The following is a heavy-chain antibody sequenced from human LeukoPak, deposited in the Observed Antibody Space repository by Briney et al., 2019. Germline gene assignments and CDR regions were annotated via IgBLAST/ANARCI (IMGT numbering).Heavy chain of an antibody. CDR2: ISSSSSYI. CDR1: GFTFSSYS. Sequence: GGSLRLSCAESGFTFSSYSMNWVRQAPGKGLEWVSSISSSSSYICYADSVKGRFTISRDNAKNSLYLQMNSLRAEDTAVYYCASSGYGGNPGSSGNWFDPWGQGTLVTVSS. V-gene: IGHV3-21*01. D-gene: IGHD4-23*01. CDR3: ASSGYGGNPGSSGNWFDP. J-gene: IGHJ5*02.